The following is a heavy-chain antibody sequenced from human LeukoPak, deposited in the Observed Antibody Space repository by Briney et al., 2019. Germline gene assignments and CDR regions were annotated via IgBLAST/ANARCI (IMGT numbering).Heavy chain of an antibody. CDR3: ARVIHAWYYFDY. CDR1: GGSIGSRSYY. J-gene: IGHJ4*02. CDR2: IDTSGST. Sequence: SETLSLTCTVSGGSIGSRSYYWSWIRQPAGKGLEWIGRIDTSGSTNYNPSLKSRVTISVDPSENQFSLRLSSVTAADTAVYYCARVIHAWYYFDYWGQGILVTVSS. D-gene: IGHD2-2*01. V-gene: IGHV4-61*02.